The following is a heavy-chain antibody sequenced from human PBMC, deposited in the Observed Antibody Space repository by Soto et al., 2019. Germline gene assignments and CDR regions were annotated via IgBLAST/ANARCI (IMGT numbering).Heavy chain of an antibody. CDR1: GGSISSYY. Sequence: SETLSLTCTVSGGSISSYYWSWIRQPPGKGLEWIGYIYYSGSTNYNPSLKSRVTISVDTSKNQFSLKLSSVTAADTAVYYCARGNPTWITIHYWGQGTLVTVSS. D-gene: IGHD5-12*01. J-gene: IGHJ4*02. V-gene: IGHV4-59*01. CDR2: IYYSGST. CDR3: ARGNPTWITIHY.